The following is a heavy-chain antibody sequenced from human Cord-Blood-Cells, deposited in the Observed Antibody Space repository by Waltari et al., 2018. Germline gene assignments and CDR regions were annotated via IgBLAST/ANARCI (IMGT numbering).Heavy chain of an antibody. CDR2: INHSGST. CDR1: GGSFSGYY. Sequence: QVQLQQWGAGLLKPSETLSLTCAVYGGSFSGYYWSWIRQPPGKGLEWIGEINHSGSTNYNPSLKSRVTISVDTSKNQFSLKLSSVTAADTAVYYCARIAAAVYYYYYYGMDVWGQGTTVTVSS. V-gene: IGHV4-34*01. J-gene: IGHJ6*02. CDR3: ARIAAAVYYYYYYGMDV. D-gene: IGHD6-13*01.